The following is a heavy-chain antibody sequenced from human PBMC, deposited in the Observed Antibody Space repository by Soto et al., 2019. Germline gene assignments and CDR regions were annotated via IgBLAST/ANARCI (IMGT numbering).Heavy chain of an antibody. V-gene: IGHV1-3*01. J-gene: IGHJ5*02. CDR2: INAGNGNT. CDR1: GYTFTSYA. CDR3: ARRGRINDFWSGYFWFDP. D-gene: IGHD3-3*01. Sequence: QVQLVQSGAEVKKPGASVKVSCKASGYTFTSYAMHWVRQAPGQRLEWMGWINAGNGNTKYSQKFQGRVTITRDTSASTAYMEVRSMRSEDTAVYYCARRGRINDFWSGYFWFDPWGQGTLVTVSS.